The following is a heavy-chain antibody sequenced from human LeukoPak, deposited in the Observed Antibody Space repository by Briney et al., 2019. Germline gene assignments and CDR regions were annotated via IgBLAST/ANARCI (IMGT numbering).Heavy chain of an antibody. V-gene: IGHV3-23*01. D-gene: IGHD3-10*01. CDR2: ISVSGNT. J-gene: IGHJ6*03. Sequence: GGSLRLSCAASGFTLSSYAMSWVRQGPGKGLEWVSAISVSGNTYHADSVKGRFTISRDSSKNTLYLQLTSLRAGDAAVYYCAQWFGELLDYYYYMDVWGKGTTVTISS. CDR3: AQWFGELLDYYYYMDV. CDR1: GFTLSSYA.